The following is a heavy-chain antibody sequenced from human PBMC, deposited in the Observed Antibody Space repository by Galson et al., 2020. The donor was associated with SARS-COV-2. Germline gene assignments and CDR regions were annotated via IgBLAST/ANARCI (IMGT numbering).Heavy chain of an antibody. CDR2: ISAYNGNT. CDR3: ARGGVVVVPAAMQGGRGNWFDP. D-gene: IGHD2-2*01. J-gene: IGHJ5*02. V-gene: IGHV1-18*01. CDR1: GYTFTSYG. Sequence: ASVKVSCKASGYTFTSYGISWVRQAPGQGLEWMGWISAYNGNTNYAQKLQGRVTMTTDTSTSTAYMELRSLRSDDTAVYYCARGGVVVVPAAMQGGRGNWFDPWGQGTLVTVSS.